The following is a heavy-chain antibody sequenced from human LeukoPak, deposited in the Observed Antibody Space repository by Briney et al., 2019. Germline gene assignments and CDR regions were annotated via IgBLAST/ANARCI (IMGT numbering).Heavy chain of an antibody. J-gene: IGHJ5*02. V-gene: IGHV4-31*03. D-gene: IGHD3-22*01. CDR3: ARAGSSSGHNWFDP. CDR1: GGSIGTGDYY. Sequence: SETLSLTCTVSGGSIGTGDYYWSWIRQLPGKGLEWIAYIYYGGSTYYNPSLKSRLTISIAASKTQFSLNLTSVTAADTAVYYCARAGSSSGHNWFDPWGQGTLVTVSS. CDR2: IYYGGST.